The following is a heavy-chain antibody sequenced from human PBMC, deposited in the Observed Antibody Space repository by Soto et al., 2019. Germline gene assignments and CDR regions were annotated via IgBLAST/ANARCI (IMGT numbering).Heavy chain of an antibody. CDR2: LAWDGGSI. Sequence: EVQLVESGGGLVQPGRSLRLYSAASGFTFHAYPMHWVRQAPGKGLEWVAGLAWDGGSIEYVASVEGRFTIARDIAKHSLYLQMSRLRVEDTALYYCVRDDAFDLWGQGTQVTVSS. J-gene: IGHJ3*01. CDR3: VRDDAFDL. V-gene: IGHV3-9*01. CDR1: GFTFHAYP.